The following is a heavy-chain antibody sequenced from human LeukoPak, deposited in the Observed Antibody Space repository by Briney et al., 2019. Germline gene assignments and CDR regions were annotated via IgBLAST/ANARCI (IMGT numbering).Heavy chain of an antibody. CDR3: ARDPNLRFLEWLPLYGMDV. J-gene: IGHJ6*02. CDR2: INPNSGGT. V-gene: IGHV1-2*02. CDR1: GYTFTGYY. Sequence: ASVKVSCKASGYTFTGYYMHWVRQAPGQGLVWMGWINPNSGGTNYAQKFQGRVTMTRDTSISTAYMELSRLRSDDTAVYYCARDPNLRFLEWLPLYGMDVWGQGTTVTVSS. D-gene: IGHD3-3*01.